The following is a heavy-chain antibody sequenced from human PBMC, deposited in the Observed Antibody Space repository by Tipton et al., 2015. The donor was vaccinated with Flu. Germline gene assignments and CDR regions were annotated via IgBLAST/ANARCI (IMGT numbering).Heavy chain of an antibody. CDR2: IYHSGGT. CDR1: GGSISSDY. CDR3: ARDSRIAAAGSEDY. D-gene: IGHD6-13*01. J-gene: IGHJ4*02. V-gene: IGHV4-59*12. Sequence: TLSPTCTVSGGSISSDYWSWIRQPPGKGLEWIGYIYHSGGTNYNPSLKSRVTISADTSKNQFSLKLSPVTAADTAVYYCARDSRIAAAGSEDYWGQGTLVTVSS.